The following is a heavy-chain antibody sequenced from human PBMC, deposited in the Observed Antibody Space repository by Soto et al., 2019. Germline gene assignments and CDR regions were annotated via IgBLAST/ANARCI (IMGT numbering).Heavy chain of an antibody. CDR3: AKDGSYYDSSGYPYYFEY. CDR2: VSGSGNST. J-gene: IGHJ4*02. Sequence: EVQLLESGGGLVQPGGSLRLSCAASGFTFASYAMSWVRQAPGKGLEWVSTVSGSGNSTYYADSVKGRFNISRDNSKNTLYLQMNSLRAEDTAVFYCAKDGSYYDSSGYPYYFEYWGQGALVTVSS. V-gene: IGHV3-23*01. CDR1: GFTFASYA. D-gene: IGHD3-22*01.